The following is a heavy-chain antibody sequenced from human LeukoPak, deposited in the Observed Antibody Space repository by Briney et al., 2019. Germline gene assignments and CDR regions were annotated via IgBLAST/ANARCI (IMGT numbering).Heavy chain of an antibody. D-gene: IGHD1-1*01. CDR3: ARDRTEYYYYYYMDV. V-gene: IGHV3-7*01. CDR1: GFTFSSYW. J-gene: IGHJ6*03. Sequence: GGSLRLSCAASGFTFSSYWMSWVRQAPGKGLEWVANIKQDGSEEYYVDSVKGRFTISRDNAKNSLYLQMNSLRAEDTAVYYRARDRTEYYYYYYMDVWGKGTTVTVSS. CDR2: IKQDGSEE.